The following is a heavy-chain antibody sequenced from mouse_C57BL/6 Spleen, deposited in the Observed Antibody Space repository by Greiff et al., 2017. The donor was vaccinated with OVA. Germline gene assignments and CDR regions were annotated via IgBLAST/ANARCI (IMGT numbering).Heavy chain of an antibody. D-gene: IGHD1-1*01. Sequence: EVQLQQSGPVLVKPGASVKMSCKASGYTFTDYYMNWVKQSHGKSLEWIGVINPYNGGTSYNQKFKGKATLTVDKSSSTAYMELNSLTSEDSAVYYCARGANYYGRTEGFAYWGQGTLVTVSA. J-gene: IGHJ3*01. CDR1: GYTFTDYY. CDR3: ARGANYYGRTEGFAY. V-gene: IGHV1-19*01. CDR2: INPYNGGT.